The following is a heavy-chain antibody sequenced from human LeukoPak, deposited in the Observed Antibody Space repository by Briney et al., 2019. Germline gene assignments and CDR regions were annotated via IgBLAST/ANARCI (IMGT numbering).Heavy chain of an antibody. CDR1: GGSFRGYY. CDR2: INHSGST. CDR3: ARGGRYCSSTSCYRLGGYFDY. D-gene: IGHD2-2*01. V-gene: IGHV4-34*01. J-gene: IGHJ4*02. Sequence: SETLSLTCAVYGGSFRGYYWRWIRQPPGKGLEWIGEINHSGSTNYNPSLKSRVTISVDTSKNQFSLKLSSVTAADTAVYYCARGGRYCSSTSCYRLGGYFDYWGQGTLVTVSS.